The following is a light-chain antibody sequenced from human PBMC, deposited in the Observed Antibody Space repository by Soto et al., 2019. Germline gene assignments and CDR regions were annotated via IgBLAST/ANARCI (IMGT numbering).Light chain of an antibody. Sequence: QSVLTQPPSASGSPGQSVTISCTGTINDVGGHNFVSWYQHHPGKAPKLIIYEVTKRPSGVPDRFSGSKSGNTASLTVSGLRADDEADFYCSSYAGSDNPYVFGTGTKVTVL. J-gene: IGLJ1*01. CDR1: INDVGGHNF. V-gene: IGLV2-8*01. CDR2: EVT. CDR3: SSYAGSDNPYV.